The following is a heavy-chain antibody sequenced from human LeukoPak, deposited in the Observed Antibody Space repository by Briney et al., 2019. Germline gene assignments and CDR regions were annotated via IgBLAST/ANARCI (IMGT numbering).Heavy chain of an antibody. Sequence: GGSLRLSCAASGFTFSNAWMSWVRQAPGKGLEWVGRTRNKANSYTTEYAASVKGRFTISRDDSKNSLYLQMNSLKTEDTAVYYCARGRAYYYDSSGYFDVWGKGTTVTISS. J-gene: IGHJ6*04. V-gene: IGHV3-72*01. CDR3: ARGRAYYYDSSGYFDV. CDR2: TRNKANSYTT. CDR1: GFTFSNAW. D-gene: IGHD3-22*01.